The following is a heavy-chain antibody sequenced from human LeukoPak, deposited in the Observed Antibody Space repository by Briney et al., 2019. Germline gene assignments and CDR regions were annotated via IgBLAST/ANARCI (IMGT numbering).Heavy chain of an antibody. CDR2: FYYTGTT. J-gene: IGHJ4*02. D-gene: IGHD6-19*01. CDR1: GDSTNTYF. V-gene: IGHV4-59*08. CDR3: ARHSFSSGWKSFDY. Sequence: SETLSLTCTISGDSTNTYFWSWIRQPPGKGLEWIGYFYYTGTTNYNPSLKSRVTISVDTSKNQFSLKVSSVTAADTAVYSCARHSFSSGWKSFDYWGQGTLVTVSS.